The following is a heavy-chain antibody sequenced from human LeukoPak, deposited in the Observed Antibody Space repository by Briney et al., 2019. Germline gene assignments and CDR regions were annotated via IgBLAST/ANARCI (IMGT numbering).Heavy chain of an antibody. CDR3: ATPGLRTTWEGMDV. CDR2: ISAYNGNT. CDR1: GYTFTSYG. V-gene: IGHV1-18*01. J-gene: IGHJ6*04. Sequence: ASVKVSCKASGYTFTSYGISWVRQAPGQGLEWMGWISAYNGNTNYAQKLQGRVTMTTDTSTSTAYMELRSLRAEDTAVYYCATPGLRTTWEGMDVWGKGTTVTISS. D-gene: IGHD4-17*01.